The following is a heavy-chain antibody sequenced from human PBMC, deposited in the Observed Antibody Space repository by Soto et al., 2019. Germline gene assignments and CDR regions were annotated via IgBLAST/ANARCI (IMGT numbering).Heavy chain of an antibody. CDR3: AREGRIAVAGLDY. J-gene: IGHJ4*02. CDR2: ISYDGSNK. V-gene: IGHV3-30-3*01. D-gene: IGHD6-19*01. CDR1: GFTFSSYA. Sequence: ESGGGVVQPGRSLRLSCAASGFTFSSYAMHWVRQAPGKGLEWVAVISYDGSNKYYADSVKGRFTISRDNSKNTLYLQMNSLRAEDTAVYYCAREGRIAVAGLDYWGQGTLVTVSP.